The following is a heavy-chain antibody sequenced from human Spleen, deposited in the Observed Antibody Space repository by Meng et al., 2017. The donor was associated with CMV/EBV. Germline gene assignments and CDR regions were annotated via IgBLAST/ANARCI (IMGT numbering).Heavy chain of an antibody. CDR3: ARVGSSSWYWGDY. V-gene: IGHV3-48*04. J-gene: IGHJ4*02. CDR1: GFTFSSYW. CDR2: ISSSSSTI. Sequence: GESLKISCAASGFTFSSYWMHWVRQAPGKGLEWVSYISSSSSTIYYADSVKGRFTISRDNTKNSLYLQMNSLRAEDTAVYYCARVGSSSWYWGDYWGQGTLVTVS. D-gene: IGHD6-13*01.